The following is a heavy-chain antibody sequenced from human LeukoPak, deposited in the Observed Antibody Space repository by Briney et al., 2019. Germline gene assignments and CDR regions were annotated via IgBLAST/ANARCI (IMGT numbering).Heavy chain of an antibody. V-gene: IGHV4-31*03. Sequence: SQTLSLTCTVSGVSISSGAYCWGWLRQQRGKGLEWIGYIYYSGSTYYHPSLKSRLTISVDTSKNQFSLNLTSVTAADTAVYYCARSRDGYNFGYWGQGTLVTVSS. CDR3: ARSRDGYNFGY. CDR2: IYYSGST. D-gene: IGHD5-24*01. CDR1: GVSISSGAYC. J-gene: IGHJ4*02.